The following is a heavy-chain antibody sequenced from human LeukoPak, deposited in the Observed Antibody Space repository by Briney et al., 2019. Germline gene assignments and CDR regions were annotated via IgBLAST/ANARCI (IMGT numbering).Heavy chain of an antibody. D-gene: IGHD3-10*01. CDR2: IYYSGST. Sequence: PSQTLSLTCTVSGGSISSGGYYWSWIRQHPGKGLEWIGYIYYSGSTYYNPSLKSRVTISVDTSKNQFSLKLSSVTAADTAVYYCARSIRGSGSYYNVGYWYFDLWGRGTLVTVSS. CDR3: ARSIRGSGSYYNVGYWYFDL. CDR1: GGSISSGGYY. V-gene: IGHV4-31*03. J-gene: IGHJ2*01.